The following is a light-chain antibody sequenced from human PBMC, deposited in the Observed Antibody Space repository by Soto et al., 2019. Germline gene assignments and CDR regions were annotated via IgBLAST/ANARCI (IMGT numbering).Light chain of an antibody. CDR1: SSNIGSNT. CDR2: SNN. Sequence: QAVLTQAPSASGTPGQRVTISCSGSSSNIGSNTVNWYEQLPGTAPKLLIYSNNQRPSGVPDRVSGSKSGTSASLAISGLQSEDEADYYCAAWDDSLGAYVFGTGTKLTVL. J-gene: IGLJ1*01. CDR3: AAWDDSLGAYV. V-gene: IGLV1-44*01.